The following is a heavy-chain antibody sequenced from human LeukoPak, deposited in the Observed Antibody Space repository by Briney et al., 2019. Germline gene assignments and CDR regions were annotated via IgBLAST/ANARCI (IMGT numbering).Heavy chain of an antibody. CDR1: GFTFSSYG. Sequence: GGSLRLSCAASGFTFSSYGMHWVRQAPGKGLEWVAVIWYDGSNKYYADSVKGRFTISRDNSKNTLYLQMNSLRAEDTAIYYCASIAVAASDYWGQGTLVTVSS. V-gene: IGHV3-33*01. J-gene: IGHJ4*02. CDR2: IWYDGSNK. D-gene: IGHD6-19*01. CDR3: ASIAVAASDY.